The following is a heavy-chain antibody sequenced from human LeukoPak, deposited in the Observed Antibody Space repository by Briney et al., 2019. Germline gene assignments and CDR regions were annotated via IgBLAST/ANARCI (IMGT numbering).Heavy chain of an antibody. CDR2: IWYDGGDK. Sequence: PGTSLRLSCAASGFTFSNYGMHWVRQAPGKGLEWLAIIWYDGGDKYYADSVKGRFTISRDNSKNTLYLQMNSLRVEDTAVYSCARDMRVGSNNPYCNYYGVDVRGQGTTVTVSS. V-gene: IGHV3-33*01. J-gene: IGHJ6*02. CDR1: GFTFSNYG. CDR3: ARDMRVGSNNPYCNYYGVDV. D-gene: IGHD1-14*01.